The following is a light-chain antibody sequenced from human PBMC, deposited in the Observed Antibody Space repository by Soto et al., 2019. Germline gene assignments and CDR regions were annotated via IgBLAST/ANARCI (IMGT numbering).Light chain of an antibody. CDR1: QSVSSYY. V-gene: IGKV3-20*01. CDR3: QQYGSSPAT. Sequence: EIVLTQSPGTLSLSPGERVSLSCRASQSVSSYYLAWYQHKPGQAPRLLIYGASSRATGIPDRFSGSGSGTDFPLTISRLEPEDFAVYYCQQYGSSPATFGQGTKVEIK. J-gene: IGKJ1*01. CDR2: GAS.